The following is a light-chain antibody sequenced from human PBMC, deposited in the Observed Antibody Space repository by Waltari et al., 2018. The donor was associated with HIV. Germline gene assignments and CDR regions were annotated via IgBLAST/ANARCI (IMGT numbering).Light chain of an antibody. CDR3: QQYYSTPIA. V-gene: IGKV4-1*01. CDR2: WAS. J-gene: IGKJ3*01. CDR1: QSVFYSSNNKNY. Sequence: DIVMTQSPDSLAVSLGERATINCKSSQSVFYSSNNKNYLAWYQQKPGQPPKLLIYWASTRESGVPDRVSGSGSGTDVTLTISSLQAEDVAVYYCQQYYSTPIAFGPGTKVHIK.